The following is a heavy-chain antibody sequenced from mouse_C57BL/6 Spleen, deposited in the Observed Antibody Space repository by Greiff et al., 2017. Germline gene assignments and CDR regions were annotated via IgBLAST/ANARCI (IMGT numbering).Heavy chain of an antibody. V-gene: IGHV1-18*01. D-gene: IGHD2-2*01. CDR1: GYTFTDYN. CDR3: AKAGGYPYAMDY. CDR2: INPNNGGT. J-gene: IGHJ4*01. Sequence: DVKLQESGPELVKPGASVKIPCKASGYTFTDYNMDWVKQSHGKSLEWIGDINPNNGGTIYNQKFKGKATLTVDKSSSTAYMELRSLTSEDTAVYYCAKAGGYPYAMDYWGQGTSVTVSS.